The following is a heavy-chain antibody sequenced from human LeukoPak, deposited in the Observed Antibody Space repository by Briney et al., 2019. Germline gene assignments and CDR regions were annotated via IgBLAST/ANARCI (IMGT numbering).Heavy chain of an antibody. J-gene: IGHJ6*02. CDR3: ARGFSHYYYAMDV. CDR2: IWYDGSNK. Sequence: PGGSLRLSCAASGFTFSSYSMNWVRQAPGKGLEWVAVIWYDGSNKYYADSVKGRFTISRDNSKNTLYLQMNSLRAEDTAVYYCARGFSHYYYAMDVWGQGTTVTVSS. V-gene: IGHV3-33*08. D-gene: IGHD2/OR15-2a*01. CDR1: GFTFSSYS.